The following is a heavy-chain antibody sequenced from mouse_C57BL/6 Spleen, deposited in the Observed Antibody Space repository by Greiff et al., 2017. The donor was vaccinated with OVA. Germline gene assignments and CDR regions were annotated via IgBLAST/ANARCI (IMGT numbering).Heavy chain of an antibody. J-gene: IGHJ1*03. Sequence: EVQLQQPGAELVKPGASVKLSCKASGFNINDYYMHWVKQRPEQGLEWIGRIDPSDGDTKYTPKFQGKATLTADTSSNTAYLQLSSLTSEDSAGCYCARIITTVGGHFDVWGTGTTVTVSS. CDR3: ARIITTVGGHFDV. D-gene: IGHD1-1*01. CDR1: GFNINDYY. V-gene: IGHV14-2*01. CDR2: IDPSDGDT.